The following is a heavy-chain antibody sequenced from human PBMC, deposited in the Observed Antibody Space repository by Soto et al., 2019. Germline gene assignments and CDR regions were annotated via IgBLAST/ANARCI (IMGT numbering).Heavy chain of an antibody. CDR1: GGSMSKFY. CDR2: VYATGTS. V-gene: IGHV4-4*07. CDR3: VRDGSKTLRDCSDP. D-gene: IGHD4-17*01. Sequence: QVQVQESGPGLVKPSETLSLTCSVSGGSMSKFYWSWIGKTAGKGLEWMGRVYATGTSDYNPSLRRLIAMSVDISKKTFSLRLSSVTAADTGVYYFVRDGSKTLRDCSDPWGQGRLVTVSS. J-gene: IGHJ5*02.